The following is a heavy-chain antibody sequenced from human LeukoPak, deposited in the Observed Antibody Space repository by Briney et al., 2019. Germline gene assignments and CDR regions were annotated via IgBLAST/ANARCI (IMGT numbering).Heavy chain of an antibody. CDR3: ASSYCSGGSCYGTFDI. J-gene: IGHJ3*02. Sequence: SEILSLTCTVSGGSISSSSYYWGWIRQPPGKGLERFGSISDSGSTYYYPSLKSRVTISVDTSKNQFSLNLSSVTAADTAVYYCASSYCSGGSCYGTFDIWGQGTMVTVSS. V-gene: IGHV4-39*01. D-gene: IGHD2-15*01. CDR1: GGSISSSSYY. CDR2: ISDSGST.